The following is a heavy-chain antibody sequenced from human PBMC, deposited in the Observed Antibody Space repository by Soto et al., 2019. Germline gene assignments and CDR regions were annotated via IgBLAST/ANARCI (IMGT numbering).Heavy chain of an antibody. Sequence: ASVKVSCKASGYTFTGYYMHWVRQAPGQGLEWMGWINPNSGGTNYAQKFQGRVTITADESTSTAYMQLSSLRSEDTAVYYCARGVYYDSRGYYFFFWGQGTLVTVSS. CDR1: GYTFTGYY. CDR3: ARGVYYDSRGYYFFF. D-gene: IGHD3-22*01. CDR2: INPNSGGT. V-gene: IGHV1-2*02. J-gene: IGHJ4*02.